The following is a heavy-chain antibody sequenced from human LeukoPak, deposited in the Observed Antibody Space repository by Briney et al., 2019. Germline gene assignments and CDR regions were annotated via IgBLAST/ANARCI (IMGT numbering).Heavy chain of an antibody. D-gene: IGHD2-15*01. Sequence: WASVKVSCRVSGYTLTELSMHWVRQAPGKGLEWMGGFDPEDGETIYAQKFQGRVTMTRDTSTSTVYMELSSLRSEDTAVYYCARDIVVVVAAPGYWFDPWGQGTLVTVSS. V-gene: IGHV1-24*01. CDR3: ARDIVVVVAAPGYWFDP. CDR2: FDPEDGET. CDR1: GYTLTELS. J-gene: IGHJ5*02.